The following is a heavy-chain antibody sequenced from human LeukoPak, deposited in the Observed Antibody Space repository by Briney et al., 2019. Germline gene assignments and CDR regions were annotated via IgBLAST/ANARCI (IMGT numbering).Heavy chain of an antibody. J-gene: IGHJ6*02. CDR2: VYYSGNT. D-gene: IGHD1-26*01. CDR3: AALGARGVYGMDV. Sequence: SETLSLTCTVSGGSISSGSSYWGWIRQPPGKGLEWIGSVYYSGNTYYNPSLKSRVTISADTSKNQFSLKLSSVTAADTAVYYCAALGARGVYGMDVWGQGTTVTVSS. CDR1: GGSISSGSSY. V-gene: IGHV4-39*07.